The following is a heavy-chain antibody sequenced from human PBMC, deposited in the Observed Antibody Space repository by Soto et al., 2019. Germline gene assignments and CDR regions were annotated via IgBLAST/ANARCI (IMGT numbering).Heavy chain of an antibody. J-gene: IGHJ4*03. CDR1: GYTFTSYD. CDR2: MNPNSGNT. CDR3: ARGSTSFGVVFDY. Sequence: ASVQVSCKASGYTFTSYDINWVRQATGQGLEWMGWMNPNSGNTGYAQKFQGRVTMTRNTSISTAYMVLRSLRSEDAAVYYCARGSTSFGVVFDYWGQGTLVTVSS. D-gene: IGHD3-3*01. V-gene: IGHV1-8*02.